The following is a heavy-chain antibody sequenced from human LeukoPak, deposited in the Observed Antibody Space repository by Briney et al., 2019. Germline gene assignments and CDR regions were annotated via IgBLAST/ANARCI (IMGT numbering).Heavy chain of an antibody. CDR2: IYSTGST. V-gene: IGHV4-61*02. CDR1: GGSISSGSYY. Sequence: SETLSLTCTVSGGSISSGSYYWSWIRQPAGKGLEWIGRIYSTGSTNYNPSLKSRVTISVDTSKNQFSLKLSSVTAADTAVYYCARDPYCTNGVCYTKWYFDLWGRGTLVTVSS. D-gene: IGHD2-8*01. CDR3: ARDPYCTNGVCYTKWYFDL. J-gene: IGHJ2*01.